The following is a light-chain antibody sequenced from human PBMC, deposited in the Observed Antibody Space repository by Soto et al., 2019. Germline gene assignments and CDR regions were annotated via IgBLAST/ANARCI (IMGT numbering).Light chain of an antibody. CDR2: DVN. J-gene: IGLJ1*01. CDR1: SSDVGGYKF. V-gene: IGLV2-11*01. CDR3: CSFAGSRYV. Sequence: QSALTQPRSVSGSPGQSVTISCTGTSSDVGGYKFVSWYQQHPGKAPKLMIYDVNRRPSGVPDRFSGSKSGNTASLTISGLQAEDEADYYCCSFAGSRYVFGTGTKVTVL.